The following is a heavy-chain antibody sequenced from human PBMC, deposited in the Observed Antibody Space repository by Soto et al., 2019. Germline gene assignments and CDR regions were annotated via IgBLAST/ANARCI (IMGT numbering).Heavy chain of an antibody. V-gene: IGHV4-31*03. Sequence: QVKLRESGPGLVKPSQTLSLTCTVSGGSISSGGYYWSWIRQHPGKGLEWIGYIYYSGSTYYNPSLKSRVTISVDTSKHQFSLKLSSVTAADTAVYYCARWPQLEPRFDYWGQGTLVTVSS. D-gene: IGHD1-1*01. CDR3: ARWPQLEPRFDY. J-gene: IGHJ4*02. CDR2: IYYSGST. CDR1: GGSISSGGYY.